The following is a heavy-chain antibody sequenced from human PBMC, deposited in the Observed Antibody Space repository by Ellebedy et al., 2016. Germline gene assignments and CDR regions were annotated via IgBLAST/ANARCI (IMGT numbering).Heavy chain of an antibody. D-gene: IGHD6-19*01. CDR2: IYYSGST. CDR3: ARGRIAVAGYYFDY. V-gene: IGHV4-59*01. J-gene: IGHJ4*02. CDR1: GGSISSYY. Sequence: SETLSLTCTVSGGSISSYYWSWIRQPPGKGLEWIGYIYYSGSTNYNPSLKSRVTIPVDTSKNQFSLKLSSVTAADTAVYYCARGRIAVAGYYFDYWGQGTLVTVSS.